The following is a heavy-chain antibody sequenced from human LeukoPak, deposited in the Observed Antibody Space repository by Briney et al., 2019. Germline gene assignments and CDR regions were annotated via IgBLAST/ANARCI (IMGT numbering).Heavy chain of an antibody. J-gene: IGHJ4*02. CDR3: ARFDYGDYEDY. Sequence: ASVKVSCKATGYTYTRYGISWVQQAPGQGLEGMGWISAYNGNTNYAQKLQGRVTMTTDTSTSTTYMELRSLRSDDTAVYYCARFDYGDYEDYWGQGTLVTVSS. V-gene: IGHV1-18*04. CDR2: ISAYNGNT. D-gene: IGHD4-17*01. CDR1: GYTYTRYG.